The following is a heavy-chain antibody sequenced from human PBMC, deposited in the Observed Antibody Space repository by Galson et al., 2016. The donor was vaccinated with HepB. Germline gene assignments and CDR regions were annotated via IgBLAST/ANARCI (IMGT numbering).Heavy chain of an antibody. V-gene: IGHV4-39*01. Sequence: SETLSLTCTVSGAFMRNENYYWAWIRQPPGKGLERIGTIHLAGSTYYSPSLTSRATISVDTPKNQFSLRLRSVTAADTAVYYCAVGVSSSGRAYIDFWGQGAPVTVSS. CDR2: IHLAGST. D-gene: IGHD1-26*01. CDR3: AVGVSSSGRAYIDF. CDR1: GAFMRNENYY. J-gene: IGHJ4*02.